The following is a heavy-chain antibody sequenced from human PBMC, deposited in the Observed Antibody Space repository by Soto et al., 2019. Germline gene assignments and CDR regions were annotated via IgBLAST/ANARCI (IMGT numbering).Heavy chain of an antibody. V-gene: IGHV3-11*01. J-gene: IGHJ4*02. CDR2: ISSSGSTI. D-gene: IGHD3-3*01. CDR3: ATRPSRITIFGVARNYY. CDR1: GFTFSDYY. Sequence: QVQLVESGGGLVKPGGSLRLSCAASGFTFSDYYMSWISQAPGKGLEWVSYISSSGSTIYYADSVKGRFTISRDNAKNSLYLQMNSLRAEDTAVYYCATRPSRITIFGVARNYYWGQGTLVTVSS.